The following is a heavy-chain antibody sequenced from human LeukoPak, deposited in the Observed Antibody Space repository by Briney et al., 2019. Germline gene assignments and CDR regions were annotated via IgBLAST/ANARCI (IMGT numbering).Heavy chain of an antibody. Sequence: GGSLRLSCAASGFNFGSYWMNWARQAPGKGLEWEANIRGDGSDKVYVGSVRGRLTISRDNADNSLYLQMNSLSVDDTAVYYCARGLNSAIDFWGQGTLVTVSS. V-gene: IGHV3-7*04. CDR3: ARGLNSAIDF. CDR1: GFNFGSYW. CDR2: IRGDGSDK. J-gene: IGHJ4*02.